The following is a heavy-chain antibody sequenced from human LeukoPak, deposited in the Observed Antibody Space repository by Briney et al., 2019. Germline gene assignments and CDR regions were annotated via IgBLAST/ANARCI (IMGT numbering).Heavy chain of an antibody. J-gene: IGHJ4*02. CDR3: ARAGSSSTEYYFDY. CDR1: GFTFSSYT. D-gene: IGHD6-13*01. CDR2: ISSSSTI. Sequence: PGGSLRLSCAGSGFTFSSYTMNWVRQAPGKGLEWVSYISSSSTIYYADSVKGRFTISRDNAKNSLYLQMNSLRAEDTAVYYCARAGSSSTEYYFDYWGQGTLVTVSS. V-gene: IGHV3-48*01.